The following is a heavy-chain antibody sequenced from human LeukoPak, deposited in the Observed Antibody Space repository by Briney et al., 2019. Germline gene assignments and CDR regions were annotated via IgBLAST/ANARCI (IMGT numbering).Heavy chain of an antibody. CDR3: ARGPFYYDSSGPNWFDP. Sequence: SVKVSCKASGGTFSTYAINWVRQAPGHGLEWMGGIIPMFDTPIYAQKFQGRVTITADASTSTAFLELSSLRSEDTAVYYCARGPFYYDSSGPNWFDPWGQGTLVTVSS. V-gene: IGHV1-69*13. CDR1: GGTFSTYA. J-gene: IGHJ5*02. D-gene: IGHD3-22*01. CDR2: IIPMFDTP.